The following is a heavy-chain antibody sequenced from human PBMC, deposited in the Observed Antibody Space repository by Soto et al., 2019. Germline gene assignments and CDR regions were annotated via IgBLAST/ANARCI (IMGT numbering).Heavy chain of an antibody. CDR1: VYRLTRKL. D-gene: IGHD3-16*01. CDR2: INTAASDI. J-gene: IGHJ4*02. CDR3: ARHQRDDASRKIDG. V-gene: IGHV5-51*01. Sequence: GESLKVYCPVSVYRLTRKLSGWVRQLPGEGLGWMWIINTAASDIKYSPSFKGQVTISAAKSIGTAYLQWRSLKASETAMYYCARHQRDDASRKIDGWGQGTL.